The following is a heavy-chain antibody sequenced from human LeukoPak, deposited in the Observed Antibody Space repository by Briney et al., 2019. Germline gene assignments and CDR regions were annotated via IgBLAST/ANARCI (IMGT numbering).Heavy chain of an antibody. CDR2: MNPNSGDT. CDR3: ARGGEWLRSDPFDY. J-gene: IGHJ4*02. CDR1: GYTFTGYY. V-gene: IGHV1-2*02. Sequence: ASVKVSCKASGYTFTGYYMHWVRQAPGQGLEWMGWMNPNSGDTNHAQKFQGRVTISVDTSKNQFSLKLSSVTAADTAVYYCARGGEWLRSDPFDYWGQGTLVTVSS. D-gene: IGHD5-12*01.